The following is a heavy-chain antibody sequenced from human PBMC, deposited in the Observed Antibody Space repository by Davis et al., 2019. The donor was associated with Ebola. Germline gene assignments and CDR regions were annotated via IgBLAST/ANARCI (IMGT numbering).Heavy chain of an antibody. D-gene: IGHD2-8*01. CDR2: IISKSNSYAT. Sequence: GESLKISCAASGFTFSGSSIQWVRQASGKGLQWVGRIISKSNSYATAYAASVKGRFSISRDDSKNTLFLEMNRLKNEDTAVYYCTTSIDIVMMLYVGFDYWGQGSVVTVSS. CDR1: GFTFSGSS. J-gene: IGHJ4*02. V-gene: IGHV3-73*01. CDR3: TTSIDIVMMLYVGFDY.